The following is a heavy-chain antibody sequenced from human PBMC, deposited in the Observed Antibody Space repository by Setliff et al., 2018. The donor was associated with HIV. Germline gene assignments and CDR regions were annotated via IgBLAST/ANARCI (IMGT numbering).Heavy chain of an antibody. Sequence: GESLKISCEASGYNFNSYWIGWVRQMPGKGLEWVAVIYPGDSETRYSPSFQGRVTISAEKSISTAYLQWGSLKASDTAIYFCASGRKKNYDLFSGYYRILGVDFDYWGQGTLVTVSS. D-gene: IGHD3-3*01. CDR1: GYNFNSYW. CDR3: ASGRKKNYDLFSGYYRILGVDFDY. V-gene: IGHV5-51*01. CDR2: IYPGDSET. J-gene: IGHJ4*02.